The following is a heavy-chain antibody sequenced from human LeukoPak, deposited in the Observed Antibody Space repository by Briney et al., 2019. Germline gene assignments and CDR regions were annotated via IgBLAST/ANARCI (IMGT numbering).Heavy chain of an antibody. J-gene: IGHJ4*02. V-gene: IGHV3-23*01. CDR2: ISGSGDGA. CDR3: AKDRSGSYSHFDY. Sequence: GGSLRLSCAASGFTFSSYWMSWVRQAPGKGLEWVSLISGSGDGAHYADSVKGRFTISRDNSKNTVYLQMTNLRAEDTAVYYCAKDRSGSYSHFDYWGQGTLVTVSS. D-gene: IGHD1-26*01. CDR1: GFTFSSYW.